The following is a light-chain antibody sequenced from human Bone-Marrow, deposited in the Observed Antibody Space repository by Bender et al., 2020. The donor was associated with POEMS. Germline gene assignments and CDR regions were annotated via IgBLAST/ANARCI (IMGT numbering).Light chain of an antibody. CDR2: YDD. V-gene: IGLV1-40*01. CDR3: CAYAGSYKGV. CDR1: SSNIGAGYD. Sequence: QSVLTQPPSVSGAPGQRVTISCTGSSSNIGAGYDVHWYQQVPGTAPKVVIYYDDLLTPGVSDRFSASKSGTSASLAISELQSEDEADYYCCAYAGSYKGVFGGGTKLTVL. J-gene: IGLJ3*02.